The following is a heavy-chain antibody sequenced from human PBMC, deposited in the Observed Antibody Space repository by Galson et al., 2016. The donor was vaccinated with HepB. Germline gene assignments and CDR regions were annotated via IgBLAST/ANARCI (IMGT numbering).Heavy chain of an antibody. CDR1: GYTFTAYW. CDR2: IYPGDSDT. V-gene: IGHV5-51*01. CDR3: ARHIREPLDLCSFDI. Sequence: QSGAEVKKPGESLKISCKGSGYTFTAYWIGWVRQMPGKGLEWMGIIYPGDSDTKYSPSFQGQVTISVDKSTFSAYLQWSSLQASDTAIYYCARHIREPLDLCSFDIRGQWTMVTVSS. D-gene: IGHD1-26*01. J-gene: IGHJ3*02.